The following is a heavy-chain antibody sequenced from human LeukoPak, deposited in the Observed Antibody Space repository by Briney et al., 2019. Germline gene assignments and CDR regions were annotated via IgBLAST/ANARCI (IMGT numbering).Heavy chain of an antibody. CDR3: ARHGYSSSWSFFQY. V-gene: IGHV3-23*01. CDR1: GFTFSSYA. Sequence: GGSLRLSCAASGFTFSSYAMSWVRQAPGKGLEWVSAINGNGGSTYYAGSVKGRFTISRDNSKSSLYLQINSLRVEDTAVYYCARHGYSSSWSFFQYWGQGTLVTVSS. D-gene: IGHD6-13*01. J-gene: IGHJ4*02. CDR2: INGNGGST.